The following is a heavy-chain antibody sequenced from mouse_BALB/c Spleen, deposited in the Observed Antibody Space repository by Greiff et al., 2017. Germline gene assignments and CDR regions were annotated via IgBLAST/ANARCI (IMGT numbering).Heavy chain of an antibody. Sequence: EVQVVESGGGLVQPGGSLRLSCATSGFTFTDYYMSWVRQPPGKALEWLGFIRNKANGYTTEYSASVKGRFTISRDNSQSILYLQMNTLRAEDSATYYCARDRPLDGYDAMDYWGQGTSVTVSS. CDR1: GFTFTDYY. CDR2: IRNKANGYTT. CDR3: ARDRPLDGYDAMDY. J-gene: IGHJ4*01. V-gene: IGHV7-3*02. D-gene: IGHD1-2*01.